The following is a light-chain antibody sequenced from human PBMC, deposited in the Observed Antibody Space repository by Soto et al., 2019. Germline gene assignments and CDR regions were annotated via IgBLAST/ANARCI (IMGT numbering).Light chain of an antibody. CDR3: QQYNDEPWT. CDR1: QNIGNW. CDR2: DAS. V-gene: IGKV1-5*01. Sequence: DIQMTQSPSTLSASVGDRVTITCRARQNIGNWLAWYQQKPGKTPDLLIYDASSLESGVPLRFSGSGSGTEFTLTISSLHTDDSATYYCQQYNDEPWTFGQGTKVEIK. J-gene: IGKJ1*01.